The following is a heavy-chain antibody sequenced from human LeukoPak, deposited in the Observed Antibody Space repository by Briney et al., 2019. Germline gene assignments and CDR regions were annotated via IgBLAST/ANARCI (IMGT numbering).Heavy chain of an antibody. CDR3: AKSDSADAFDI. J-gene: IGHJ3*02. Sequence: GGSLRLSCAASGFTFSSYSMNWVRQAPGKGLEWVSSISSSSSYIYYADSVKGRFTISRDNAKNSLYLQMNSLRAEDTALYYCAKSDSADAFDIWGQGTMVTVSS. CDR1: GFTFSSYS. CDR2: ISSSSSYI. V-gene: IGHV3-21*04. D-gene: IGHD5-18*01.